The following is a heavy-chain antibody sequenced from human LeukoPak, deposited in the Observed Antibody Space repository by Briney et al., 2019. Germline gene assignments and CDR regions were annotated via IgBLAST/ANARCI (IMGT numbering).Heavy chain of an antibody. V-gene: IGHV3-73*01. Sequence: PGGSLKLSCAASGFTFSGSAMHWVSQAYGKGLEWVGRIRSKANSYATAYAASVKGRFTISRDDSKNTAYLQMNSLKTEDTAVYYCTSYYDSRGYSYDAFDIWGQGTMVTVSS. CDR1: GFTFSGSA. CDR2: IRSKANSYAT. D-gene: IGHD3-22*01. CDR3: TSYYDSRGYSYDAFDI. J-gene: IGHJ3*02.